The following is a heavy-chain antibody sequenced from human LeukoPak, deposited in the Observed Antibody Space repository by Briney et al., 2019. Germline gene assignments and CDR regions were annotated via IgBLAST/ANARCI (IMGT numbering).Heavy chain of an antibody. CDR2: ISSSSSYI. D-gene: IGHD3-22*01. J-gene: IGHJ4*02. V-gene: IGHV3-21*01. CDR3: ARDYYDSSGYFPLFY. Sequence: KTGGSLRLSCAASGFTFSSYSMNWVRQAPGKGLEWVSSISSSSSYIYYADSVKGRFTISRDNAKNSLYLQMNSLRAEDTAVYYCARDYYDSSGYFPLFYWGQGTLVTVSS. CDR1: GFTFSSYS.